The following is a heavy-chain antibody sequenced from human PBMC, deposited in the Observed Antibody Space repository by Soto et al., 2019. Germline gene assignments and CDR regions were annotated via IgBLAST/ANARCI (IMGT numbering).Heavy chain of an antibody. CDR3: AGGDYYDSSGYYPNPEFYYYYYGMDV. CDR1: GRTFSSYA. Sequence: SVKVSCKASGRTFSSYAISWVRQAPGQGLERMGGIIPIFGTANYAQKFQGRVTITADESTSTAYMELSGLRSEDTAVYYCAGGDYYDSSGYYPNPEFYYYYYGMDVWGQGTTVTVSS. CDR2: IIPIFGTA. D-gene: IGHD3-22*01. V-gene: IGHV1-69*13. J-gene: IGHJ6*02.